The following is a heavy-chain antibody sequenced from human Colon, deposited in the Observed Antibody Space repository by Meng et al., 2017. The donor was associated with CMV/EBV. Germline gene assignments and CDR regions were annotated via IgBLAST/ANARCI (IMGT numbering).Heavy chain of an antibody. D-gene: IGHD1-26*01. V-gene: IGHV3-74*01. Sequence: GESLKISCAASGFTFRSYWMFWVRQAPGKGLVWVSRVNSDGTNTDYADSVKGRFTVSRDNAKNTLYLQMNSLRAEDTAVYYCARLSGNSRMDVWGQGTTVTVSS. CDR1: GFTFRSYW. CDR3: ARLSGNSRMDV. J-gene: IGHJ6*02. CDR2: VNSDGTNT.